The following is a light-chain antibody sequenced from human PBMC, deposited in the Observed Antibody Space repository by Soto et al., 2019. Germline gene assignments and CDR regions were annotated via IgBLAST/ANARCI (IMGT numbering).Light chain of an antibody. CDR1: QSVSINY. CDR3: QQYDRSSWT. J-gene: IGKJ1*01. V-gene: IGKV3-20*01. CDR2: GAS. Sequence: IVMTQSPGTLSLSPGDRATLSCRASQSVSINYLAWYQQQPGQAPRLLIYGASIRATGIPDRFSGSGSGTDFTLTISRLEPEDFAVYYCQQYDRSSWTFGQGTKVDIK.